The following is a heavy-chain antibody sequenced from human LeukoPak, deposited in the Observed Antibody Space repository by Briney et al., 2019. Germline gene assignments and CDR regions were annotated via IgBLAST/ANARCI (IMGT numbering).Heavy chain of an antibody. D-gene: IGHD2-15*01. Sequence: SETLSLTCAVYGGSFSGYYWSWIRQPPGKGLEWIGEINHSGSTNYNPSLKSRVTISVDTSKNQFSLKLSSVTAADTAVYYCARERGIYCSGGSCYASLNAFDIWGQGTMVTVSS. CDR2: INHSGST. CDR1: GGSFSGYY. J-gene: IGHJ3*02. V-gene: IGHV4-34*01. CDR3: ARERGIYCSGGSCYASLNAFDI.